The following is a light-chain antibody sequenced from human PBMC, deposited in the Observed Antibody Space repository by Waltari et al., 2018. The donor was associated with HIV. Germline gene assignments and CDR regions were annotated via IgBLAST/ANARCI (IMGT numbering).Light chain of an antibody. V-gene: IGLV2-14*01. CDR1: RPDFDLHTF. Sequence: SALTQPASVSGSPGQSVTISCTGTRPDFDLHTFLSWYQQHPGKAPQLILFGFNYRPSGISSRFSSSKSGDTASLTMSGLQSGDEADYYCTTYTDRNSLLIGSGTKLTVL. CDR3: TTYTDRNSLL. J-gene: IGLJ2*01. CDR2: GFN.